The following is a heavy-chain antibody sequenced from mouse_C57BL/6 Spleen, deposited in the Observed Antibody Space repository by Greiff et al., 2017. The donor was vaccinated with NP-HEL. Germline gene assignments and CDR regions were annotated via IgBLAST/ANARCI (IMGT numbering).Heavy chain of an antibody. Sequence: VQLRESGAELVRPGASVTLSCKASGYTFTDYEMHWVKQTPVHGLEWIGAIDPETGGTAYNQKFKGKAILTADKSSSTAYMELRSLTSEDSAVYYCTISPHYYGSSRGTYWGQGTLVTVSA. CDR1: GYTFTDYE. V-gene: IGHV1-15*01. CDR2: IDPETGGT. D-gene: IGHD1-1*01. J-gene: IGHJ3*01. CDR3: TISPHYYGSSRGTY.